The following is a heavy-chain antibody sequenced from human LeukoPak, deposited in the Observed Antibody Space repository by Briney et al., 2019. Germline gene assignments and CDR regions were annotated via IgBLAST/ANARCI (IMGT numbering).Heavy chain of an antibody. CDR3: AKESGSYPQDLDS. CDR1: GFTFSSYS. CDR2: ISSSSSYI. Sequence: GGSLRLSCAASGFTFSSYSMNWVRQAPGKGLEWVSSISSSSSYIYYADSVKGRFTISRDSSKNTVYLQMSSLRAEDTAVYYCAKESGSYPQDLDSWGQGTLVTVSS. D-gene: IGHD1-26*01. V-gene: IGHV3-21*04. J-gene: IGHJ4*02.